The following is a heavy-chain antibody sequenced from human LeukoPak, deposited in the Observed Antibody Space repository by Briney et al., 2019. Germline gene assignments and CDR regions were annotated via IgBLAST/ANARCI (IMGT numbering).Heavy chain of an antibody. Sequence: SETLSLNCTVSGDSISSYYWTWIRQPPGKTLEWIAYVSYRGSTNYNPSLKSRVTISVGTSKNLFSLELSSVTAADTAVYYCARLRTYCTTTTCYESFDSWGQGTLVTVSS. V-gene: IGHV4-59*01. CDR3: ARLRTYCTTTTCYESFDS. D-gene: IGHD2-2*01. CDR1: GDSISSYY. J-gene: IGHJ4*02. CDR2: VSYRGST.